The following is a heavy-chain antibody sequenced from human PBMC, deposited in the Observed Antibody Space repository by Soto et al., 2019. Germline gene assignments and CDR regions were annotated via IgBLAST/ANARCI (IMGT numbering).Heavy chain of an antibody. D-gene: IGHD3-22*01. CDR3: AKDLFHLLYYYDSSGYSG. CDR1: GFTFSSYG. Sequence: PGGSLRLSCAASGFTFSSYGMHWVRQAPGKGLEWVAVISYDGSNKYYADSVKGRFTISRDNSKNTLYLQMNSLRAEDTAVYYCAKDLFHLLYYYDSSGYSGWGQGTLVTVSS. V-gene: IGHV3-30*18. J-gene: IGHJ4*02. CDR2: ISYDGSNK.